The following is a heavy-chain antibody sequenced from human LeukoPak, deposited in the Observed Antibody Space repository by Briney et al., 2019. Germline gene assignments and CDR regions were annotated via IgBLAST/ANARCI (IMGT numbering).Heavy chain of an antibody. CDR2: IYYSGSA. J-gene: IGHJ4*02. V-gene: IGHV4-59*01. CDR1: GGSISGYH. CDR3: ARDRDSSGWFDY. D-gene: IGHD6-19*01. Sequence: SETLSLTCAVSGGSISGYHWSWIRQPPGKGLEWIGLIYYSGSANYNPSLKSRVTMSVDTSKNQFSLKLSSVTAADTAFYYCARDRDSSGWFDYWGQGTLVTVSS.